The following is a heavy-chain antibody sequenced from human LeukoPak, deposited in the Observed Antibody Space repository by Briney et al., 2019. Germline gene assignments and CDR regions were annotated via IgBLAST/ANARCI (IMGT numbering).Heavy chain of an antibody. Sequence: GGSLRPSCAASGFTFDDYAMHWVCQAPGKGLEWVSLISWDGGSTYYADSVKGRFTISRDNSKNSLYLQMNSLRAEDTALYYCANQAARGPHYYYYYMDVWGKGTTVTVSS. V-gene: IGHV3-43D*03. D-gene: IGHD2-15*01. CDR1: GFTFDDYA. CDR3: ANQAARGPHYYYYYMDV. CDR2: ISWDGGST. J-gene: IGHJ6*03.